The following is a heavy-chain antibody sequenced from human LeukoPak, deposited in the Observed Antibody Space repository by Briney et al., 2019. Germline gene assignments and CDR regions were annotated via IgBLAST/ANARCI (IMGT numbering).Heavy chain of an antibody. CDR2: IFWNDDK. J-gene: IGHJ4*02. V-gene: IGHV2-5*01. CDR1: GFSLRSSGVG. D-gene: IGHD5-18*01. Sequence: SGPTLVNPTQTLTLTCTFSGFSLRSSGVGLGWIRQPPGNALEWLALIFWNDDKRFSPSLKSRLTITKDTSKNQVVLRMTNMDPVDTATYYCAHTSPFSYDLLCFDYWGQGSLVTVSS. CDR3: AHTSPFSYDLLCFDY.